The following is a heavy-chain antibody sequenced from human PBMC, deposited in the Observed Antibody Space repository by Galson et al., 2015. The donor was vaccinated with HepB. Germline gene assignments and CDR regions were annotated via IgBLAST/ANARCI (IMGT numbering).Heavy chain of an antibody. CDR2: ISSSGSTI. D-gene: IGHD3-22*01. J-gene: IGHJ4*02. V-gene: IGHV3-48*03. Sequence: SLRLSCAASGFTFSSYEMNWVRQAPGKGLEWVSYISSSGSTIYYADSVKGRFTISRDNAKNSLYLQMNSLRAEDTAVYYCARADYYDSSGYYAGFDYWGQGTLVTVSS. CDR3: ARADYYDSSGYYAGFDY. CDR1: GFTFSSYE.